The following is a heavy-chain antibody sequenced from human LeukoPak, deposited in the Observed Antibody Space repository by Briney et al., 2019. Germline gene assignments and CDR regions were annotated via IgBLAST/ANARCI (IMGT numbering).Heavy chain of an antibody. CDR3: ARRPEYSYGSYYFDY. CDR1: GYSFTDYW. CDR2: IHPGDSDT. Sequence: GESLKISCKGSGYSFTDYWIGWVRQMPGKGLEWMGIIHPGDSDTRYSPSFQGQVTISADKSISTAYLQWSSLKASDTAMYYCARRPEYSYGSYYFDYWGQGTLVTVSP. J-gene: IGHJ4*02. V-gene: IGHV5-51*01. D-gene: IGHD5-18*01.